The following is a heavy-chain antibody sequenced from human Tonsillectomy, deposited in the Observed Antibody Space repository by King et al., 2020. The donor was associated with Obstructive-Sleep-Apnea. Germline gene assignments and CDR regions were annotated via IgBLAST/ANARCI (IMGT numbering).Heavy chain of an antibody. J-gene: IGHJ4*02. V-gene: IGHV5-51*01. Sequence: VQLVESGAEVKKPGESLKISCKGSGYSFTSYWIGWVRQMPGKGLQWMGIIYPGDSDTRYSLSFQGQVTISADKSISTAYLQWSRLKASDTAIYYCARLAPGWSNGFDFWGQGTLVTVSS. D-gene: IGHD2-15*01. CDR3: ARLAPGWSNGFDF. CDR1: GYSFTSYW. CDR2: IYPGDSDT.